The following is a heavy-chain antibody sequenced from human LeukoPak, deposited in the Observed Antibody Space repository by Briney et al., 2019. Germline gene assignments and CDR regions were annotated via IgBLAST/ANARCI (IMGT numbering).Heavy chain of an antibody. CDR2: INPNSGGT. CDR1: GYTFTGYY. J-gene: IGHJ3*02. V-gene: IGHV1-2*02. D-gene: IGHD2-8*02. CDR3: ARGGCTGGVCYTYPGDDAFDI. Sequence: ASVKVSCKASGYTFTGYYMHWVRQAPGQGLEWMGWINPNSGGTNYAQKFQGRVTMTRDTSISTAYMELSRLRSDDTAVYYCARGGCTGGVCYTYPGDDAFDIWGQGTMVTVSS.